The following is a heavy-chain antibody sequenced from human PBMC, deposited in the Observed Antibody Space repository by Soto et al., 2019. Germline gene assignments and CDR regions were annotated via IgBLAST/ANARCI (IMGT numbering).Heavy chain of an antibody. J-gene: IGHJ4*02. D-gene: IGHD3-3*01. V-gene: IGHV3-23*01. CDR1: GFTFSSYA. CDR3: AKETYYDFWSGYSPGFLDY. Sequence: EVQLLESGGGLVQPGGSLRLSCAASGFTFSSYAMSWVRQAPGKGLEWVSAISGSGGSTYYADSLKGRFTISRDNSKNTLYLQMNSLRAEDTAVYYCAKETYYDFWSGYSPGFLDYWGQGALVTVSS. CDR2: ISGSGGST.